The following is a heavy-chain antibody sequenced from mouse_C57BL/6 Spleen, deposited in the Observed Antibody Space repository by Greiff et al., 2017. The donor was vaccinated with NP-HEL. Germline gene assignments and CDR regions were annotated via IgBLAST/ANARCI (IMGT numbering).Heavy chain of an antibody. V-gene: IGHV1-69*01. CDR2: IDPSDSYT. CDR1: GYTFTSYW. Sequence: KQSCKASGYTFTSYWMHWVKQRPGQGLEWIGEIDPSDSYTNYNQKFKGKSTLTVDKSSSTAYMQLSSLTSEDSAVYYCARKDYDYDLCAMDYWGQGTSVTVSS. D-gene: IGHD2-4*01. CDR3: ARKDYDYDLCAMDY. J-gene: IGHJ4*01.